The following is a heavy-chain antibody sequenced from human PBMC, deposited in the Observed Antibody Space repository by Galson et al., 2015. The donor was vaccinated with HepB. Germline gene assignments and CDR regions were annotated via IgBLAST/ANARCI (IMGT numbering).Heavy chain of an antibody. J-gene: IGHJ3*02. D-gene: IGHD3-22*01. Sequence: SVKVSCKASGYTFTSYDISWVRQAPGQGLEWMGWISAYNGNTNYAQKLQGRVTMTTDTSTSTAYMELSSLRSDDTAVYYCARNITMIVASLVGAFDIWGQGTMVTVSS. CDR3: ARNITMIVASLVGAFDI. V-gene: IGHV1-18*04. CDR1: GYTFTSYD. CDR2: ISAYNGNT.